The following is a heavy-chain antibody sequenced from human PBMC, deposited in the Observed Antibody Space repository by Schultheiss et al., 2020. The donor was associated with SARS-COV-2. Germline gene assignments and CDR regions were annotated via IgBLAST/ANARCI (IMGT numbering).Heavy chain of an antibody. D-gene: IGHD3-3*01. CDR2: IYYSGST. V-gene: IGHV4-39*07. Sequence: SETLSLTCTVSGGSISSGDYYWSWIRQPPGKGLEWIGSIYYSGSTYYNPSLKSRVTISVDTSKNQFSLKLSSVTAADTAVYYCARGPYYDFWSGYSVYYYYGMDVWGQGTTVTVSS. J-gene: IGHJ6*02. CDR1: GGSISSGDYY. CDR3: ARGPYYDFWSGYSVYYYYGMDV.